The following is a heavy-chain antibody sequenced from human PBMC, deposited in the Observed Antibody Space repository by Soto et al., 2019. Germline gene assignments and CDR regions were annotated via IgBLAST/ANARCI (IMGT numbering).Heavy chain of an antibody. CDR2: INHSGST. V-gene: IGHV4-34*01. J-gene: IGHJ4*02. D-gene: IGHD3-3*01. Sequence: NLSETLSLTCAVYGGSFSGYYWSWIRQPPGKGLEWIGEINHSGSTNYNPSLKSRVTISVDTSKNQFSLKLSSVTAADTAVYYCARGWGYDFWSGYYLWDYWGQGTLVTVSS. CDR1: GGSFSGYY. CDR3: ARGWGYDFWSGYYLWDY.